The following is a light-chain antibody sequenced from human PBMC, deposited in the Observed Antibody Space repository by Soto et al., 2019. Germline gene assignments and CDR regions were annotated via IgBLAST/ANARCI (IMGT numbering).Light chain of an antibody. CDR1: QSISSW. CDR2: EAS. Sequence: DIQMTQSPSTLSASVGDRVTITCRASQSISSWLAWYQQKSGAAPKLLIYEASTLESGVPSRFSGSRSGTEFTLTVSSLQPDDFATYYCQQYNDSSPYTFGQGTKVDIK. V-gene: IGKV1-5*03. CDR3: QQYNDSSPYT. J-gene: IGKJ2*01.